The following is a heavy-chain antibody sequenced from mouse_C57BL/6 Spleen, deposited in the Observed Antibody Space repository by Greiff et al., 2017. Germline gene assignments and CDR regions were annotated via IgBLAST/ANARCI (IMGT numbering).Heavy chain of an antibody. CDR3: ASFYYYGSRDYFDY. J-gene: IGHJ2*01. D-gene: IGHD1-1*01. CDR1: GYTFTSYW. CDR2: IYPGSGST. Sequence: QVQLQQPGAELVKPGASVKMSCKASGYTFTSYWITWVKQRPGQGLEWIGDIYPGSGSTNYNEKFKSKATLTVDTSSSTAYMQLSSLTSEDSAVYYCASFYYYGSRDYFDYWGQGTTLTVSS. V-gene: IGHV1-55*01.